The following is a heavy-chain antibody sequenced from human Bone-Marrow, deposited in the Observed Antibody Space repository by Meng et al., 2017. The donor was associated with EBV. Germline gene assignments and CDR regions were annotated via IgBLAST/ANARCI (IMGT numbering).Heavy chain of an antibody. CDR1: GFTFSDYY. D-gene: IGHD6-13*01. CDR3: ARDEQQLVLPIPKYNWFDP. CDR2: ISSSGSTI. J-gene: IGHJ5*02. Sequence: QVQLVESGGGLVKPGWSLRLLCAASGFTFSDYYMSWIRHAPGKGLEWVSYISSSGSTIYYADSVKGRFTISRDNAKNSLYLQMNSLRAEDTAVYYCARDEQQLVLPIPKYNWFDPWGQGTLVTVSS. V-gene: IGHV3-11*01.